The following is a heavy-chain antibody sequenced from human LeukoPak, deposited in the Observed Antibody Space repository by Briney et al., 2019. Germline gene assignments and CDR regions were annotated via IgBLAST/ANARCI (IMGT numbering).Heavy chain of an antibody. CDR3: AGHPLSFDYYMDV. J-gene: IGHJ6*03. Sequence: PSETLSLTCSVSGSSISSSSDYWGWIRQPPGKGLEWIGSIYYSGRTYYNPSLKSRVTVSVDTSKNQFSLKLTSVTAADTAVYYCAGHPLSFDYYMDVWGNGTTVTVSS. CDR2: IYYSGRT. V-gene: IGHV4-39*01. CDR1: GSSISSSSDY.